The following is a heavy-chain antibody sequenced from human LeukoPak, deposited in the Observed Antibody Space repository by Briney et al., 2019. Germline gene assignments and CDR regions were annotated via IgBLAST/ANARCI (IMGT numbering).Heavy chain of an antibody. CDR3: ARVQGYYDSSGYRPHYYYYYMDV. J-gene: IGHJ6*03. V-gene: IGHV4-34*01. CDR1: GGSFSGYY. D-gene: IGHD3-22*01. CDR2: INHSGST. Sequence: SSETLSLTCAVYGGSFSGYYWSWIRQPPGKGLEWIGEINHSGSTNYNPSLRSRVTISVDTSKNQFSLKLSSVTAADTAVYYCARVQGYYDSSGYRPHYYYYYMDVWGKGTTVTVSS.